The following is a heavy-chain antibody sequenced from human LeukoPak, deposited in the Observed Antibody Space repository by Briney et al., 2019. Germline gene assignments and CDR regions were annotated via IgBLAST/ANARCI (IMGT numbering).Heavy chain of an antibody. CDR1: GGTFSSYT. CDR3: ARDRISQQTYSYDSSAYPFDY. D-gene: IGHD3-22*01. J-gene: IGHJ4*02. V-gene: IGHV1-69*04. CDR2: IIPILGVA. Sequence: SVKVSCKGTGGTFSSYTISWVRQAPGQGLEWMGRIIPILGVANQAQKFQGRVTITADKSTSTAYMELSSLRSEDTAVYYCARDRISQQTYSYDSSAYPFDYWGQGTLVTVSS.